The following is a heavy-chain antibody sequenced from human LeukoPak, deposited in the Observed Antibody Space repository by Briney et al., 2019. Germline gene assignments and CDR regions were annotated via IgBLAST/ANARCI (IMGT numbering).Heavy chain of an antibody. CDR1: GFTFSSYT. D-gene: IGHD6-19*01. CDR3: AKLSSHSSGWG. CDR2: ISGSGSST. J-gene: IGHJ4*02. V-gene: IGHV3-23*01. Sequence: PGESLRLSCAASGFTFSSYTMNWVRQAPGKGLEWVSGISGSGSSTYYADSVKGRFTISRDNSKNTVYLQMNSLRAEDAAVYYCAKLSSHSSGWGWGQGALVTVSS.